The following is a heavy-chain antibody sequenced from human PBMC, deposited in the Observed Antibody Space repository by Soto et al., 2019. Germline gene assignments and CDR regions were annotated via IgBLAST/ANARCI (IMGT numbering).Heavy chain of an antibody. J-gene: IGHJ4*02. V-gene: IGHV4-59*12. D-gene: IGHD2-21*01. Sequence: SETLSLTCTVSGGSSSNYYWSWIRQTPGKGLEWIGYISYSGTTDYNPSLNSRATMSVETSKNQFSLKLSSVTAADTAVYYCARDIASYAYGEGYWGQGIQVTVSS. CDR3: ARDIASYAYGEGY. CDR2: ISYSGTT. CDR1: GGSSSNYY.